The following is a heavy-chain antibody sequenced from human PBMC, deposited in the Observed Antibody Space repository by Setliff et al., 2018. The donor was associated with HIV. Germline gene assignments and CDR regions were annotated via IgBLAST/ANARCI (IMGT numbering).Heavy chain of an antibody. CDR2: IIPIFGTA. Sequence: SVKVSCKASGGTFSSYAISWVRQAPGQGLEWMGGIIPIFGTANYAQKFQGRVTVTADESTSTAYMELSSLRSEDTAVYYCARGLYSGSYWQDYWGQGTLVTVSS. J-gene: IGHJ4*02. D-gene: IGHD1-26*01. CDR3: ARGLYSGSYWQDY. V-gene: IGHV1-69*13. CDR1: GGTFSSYA.